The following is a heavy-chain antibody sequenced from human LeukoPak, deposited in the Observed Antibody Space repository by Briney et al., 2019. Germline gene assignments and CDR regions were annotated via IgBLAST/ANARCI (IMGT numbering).Heavy chain of an antibody. CDR3: AKDRSPSSGGNFDY. Sequence: SLRLSCAASGFTFSSYGMHWVRQAPGKGLEWVAVIWYDGSNKYYADSVKGRFTICRDNSKNTLYLQMNSLRAEDTAVYYCAKDRSPSSGGNFDYWGQGTLVTVSS. V-gene: IGHV3-33*06. J-gene: IGHJ4*02. D-gene: IGHD2-15*01. CDR2: IWYDGSNK. CDR1: GFTFSSYG.